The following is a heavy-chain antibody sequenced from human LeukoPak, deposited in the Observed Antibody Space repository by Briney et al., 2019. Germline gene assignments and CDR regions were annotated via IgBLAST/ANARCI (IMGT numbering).Heavy chain of an antibody. CDR3: ASGDNDPLFDY. J-gene: IGHJ4*02. D-gene: IGHD1-1*01. CDR2: IYYSGST. Sequence: PSETLSLTCTVSGGSISSGGYYWSWIRQHPGKGLEWIGSIYYSGSTNYNPSLQGRVTISLDTSRNQFSLKLSSVSAADTAVYYCASGDNDPLFDYWGQGTLVTVSS. V-gene: IGHV4-31*03. CDR1: GGSISSGGYY.